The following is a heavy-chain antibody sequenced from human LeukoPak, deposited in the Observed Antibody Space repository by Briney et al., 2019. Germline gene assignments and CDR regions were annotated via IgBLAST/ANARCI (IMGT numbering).Heavy chain of an antibody. V-gene: IGHV3-64*04. CDR3: ARLAAAGTSRPDYGMDV. D-gene: IGHD6-13*01. CDR1: GFTFNSYP. J-gene: IGHJ6*02. Sequence: GGSLRLSCSSSGFTFNSYPVHWVRQAPGKELEYVSGISRNGVSTYYADSVKRRFTISRDNSKNTLYLQMNSLRAEDTAVYYCARLAAAGTSRPDYGMDVWGQGTTVTVSS. CDR2: ISRNGVST.